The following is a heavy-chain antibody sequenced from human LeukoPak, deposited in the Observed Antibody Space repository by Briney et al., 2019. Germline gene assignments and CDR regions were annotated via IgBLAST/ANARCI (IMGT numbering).Heavy chain of an antibody. CDR3: AKDTDSSGYYPFDY. Sequence: GGSLRLSCAASGSTFDDYAMHWVRQAPGKGLEWVSGISWNSGSIGYADSVKGRFTISRDNAKNSLYLQMNSLRAEDTALYYCAKDTDSSGYYPFDYWGQGTLVTVSS. J-gene: IGHJ4*02. CDR2: ISWNSGSI. D-gene: IGHD3-22*01. V-gene: IGHV3-9*01. CDR1: GSTFDDYA.